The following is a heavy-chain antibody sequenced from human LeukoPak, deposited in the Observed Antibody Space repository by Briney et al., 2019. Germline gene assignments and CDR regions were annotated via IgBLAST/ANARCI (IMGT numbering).Heavy chain of an antibody. CDR2: IYYSGST. J-gene: IGHJ5*02. CDR3: ARDHSVAGTSWFDP. D-gene: IGHD6-19*01. V-gene: IGHV4-31*03. Sequence: SQTLSLTCTVSGGSISSGGYYWSWIHQHPGKGLEWIEYIYYSGSTYYNPSLKSRVTISVDTSKNQFSLKLSSVTAADTAVYYCARDHSVAGTSWFDPWGQGTLVTVSS. CDR1: GGSISSGGYY.